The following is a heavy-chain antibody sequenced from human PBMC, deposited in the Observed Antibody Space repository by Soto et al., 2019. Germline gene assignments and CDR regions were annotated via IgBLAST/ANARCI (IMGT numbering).Heavy chain of an antibody. J-gene: IGHJ6*02. CDR1: GFTFRNYA. Sequence: EVQLLESGGGLVQPGGSLRLSCAASGFTFRNYAMTWVRQAPGKGLEWVSGISGNGGTTYYADYVKGRFTISRDNSKNTVYLQMNSLRAEDTAVYYCATDQIQLWPYGMDVWGQGTTVTVSS. CDR2: ISGNGGTT. D-gene: IGHD5-18*01. V-gene: IGHV3-23*01. CDR3: ATDQIQLWPYGMDV.